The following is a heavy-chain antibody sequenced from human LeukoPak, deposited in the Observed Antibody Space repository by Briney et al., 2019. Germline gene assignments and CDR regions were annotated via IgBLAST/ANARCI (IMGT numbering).Heavy chain of an antibody. CDR2: ISGSGGST. D-gene: IGHD6-19*01. Sequence: PGGSLRLSCAASGFTFSSYTMHWIRQAPGKGLEWVSVISGSGGSTFYADSVKGRFTISRDNSENTLYLQMNSLRAEDTAVYYCAKGPKQWLNYFDYWGQGTLVTVSS. CDR1: GFTFSSYT. CDR3: AKGPKQWLNYFDY. V-gene: IGHV3-23*01. J-gene: IGHJ4*02.